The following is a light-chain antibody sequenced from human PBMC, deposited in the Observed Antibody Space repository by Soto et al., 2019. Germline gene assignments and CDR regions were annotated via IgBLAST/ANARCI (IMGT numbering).Light chain of an antibody. CDR2: DAS. CDR3: QQRSNLPPIT. Sequence: IVLPQSPATLSLSPGERATLSCRASQSVSSYLAWYQQKPGQAPRLLIYDASNRATGIPARFSGSGSGTDFTLTISSLEPEDFAVYYCQQRSNLPPITFGQGTRLEIK. CDR1: QSVSSY. J-gene: IGKJ5*01. V-gene: IGKV3-11*01.